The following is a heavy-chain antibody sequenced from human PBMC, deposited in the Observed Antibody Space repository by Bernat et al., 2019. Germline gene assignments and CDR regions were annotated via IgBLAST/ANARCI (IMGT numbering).Heavy chain of an antibody. D-gene: IGHD6-13*01. Sequence: QVQLVESGGGVVQPGRSLRLSCAASGFTFSSYGMHWVRQAPGKGLEWVAVIWSDGSNKYYADSVKGRFTISRDNSKNTLYLQMNSLRAEDTAVYYCARGGTAAGTRVVAFDIWGQGTMVTVSS. CDR2: IWSDGSNK. CDR1: GFTFSSYG. J-gene: IGHJ3*02. CDR3: ARGGTAAGTRVVAFDI. V-gene: IGHV3-33*01.